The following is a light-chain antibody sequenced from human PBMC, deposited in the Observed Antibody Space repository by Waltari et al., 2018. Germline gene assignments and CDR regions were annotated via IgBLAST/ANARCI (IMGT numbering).Light chain of an antibody. CDR3: QHHNSYPPT. Sequence: DIQMTQSPPSLSPSVGDTVTISCRASQGISNYLAWYQQKPGKAPKPLIYYASNLESGVPSRFSGSGSGTDFTLTISSLQSEDFATYYCQHHNSYPPTFGQGTKVEIK. CDR1: QGISNY. V-gene: IGKV1-16*01. J-gene: IGKJ1*01. CDR2: YAS.